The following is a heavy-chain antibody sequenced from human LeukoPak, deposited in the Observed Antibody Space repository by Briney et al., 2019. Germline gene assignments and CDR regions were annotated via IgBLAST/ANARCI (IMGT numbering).Heavy chain of an antibody. J-gene: IGHJ3*02. Sequence: GRSLRLSCAASGFTVSSNFMSWVRQAPGKGLEWVSAIYSGGSTYYADSVKGRFTISRDISKNTLFFEMNSLRAEDTAVYYCGREILPSYAFDIWGQGTMVTVSS. V-gene: IGHV3-66*01. CDR1: GFTVSSNF. D-gene: IGHD2/OR15-2a*01. CDR3: GREILPSYAFDI. CDR2: IYSGGST.